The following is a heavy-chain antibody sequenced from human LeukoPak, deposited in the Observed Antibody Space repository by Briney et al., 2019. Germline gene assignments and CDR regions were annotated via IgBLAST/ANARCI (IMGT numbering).Heavy chain of an antibody. Sequence: SETLSLTCAVYRESYSGYYWTWIRQPPGRGLEWIGEISHSGSTSYNPSLKSRVSISVDTSKIQFSLKLRSVTAADTAVYYCARHVTISGPYDASDIWGQGTMVTVSP. J-gene: IGHJ3*02. CDR3: ARHVTISGPYDASDI. V-gene: IGHV4-34*01. CDR2: ISHSGST. D-gene: IGHD5-24*01. CDR1: RESYSGYY.